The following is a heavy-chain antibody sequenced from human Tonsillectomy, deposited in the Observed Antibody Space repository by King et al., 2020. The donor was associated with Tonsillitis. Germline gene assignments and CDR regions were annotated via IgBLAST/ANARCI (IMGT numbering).Heavy chain of an antibody. V-gene: IGHV4-31*03. Sequence: QLQESGPGLVKPSQTLSLTCTVSGGSISSGGYYWSWIRQHPGKGLECIGYIYYSGSTSYNPSLKSRVNISVDTSKNQFSLKLSSVTAADTAVYYCARYNWNYRNWFDPWGQGTLVTVSS. CDR3: ARYNWNYRNWFDP. CDR2: IYYSGST. CDR1: GGSISSGGYY. J-gene: IGHJ5*02. D-gene: IGHD1-7*01.